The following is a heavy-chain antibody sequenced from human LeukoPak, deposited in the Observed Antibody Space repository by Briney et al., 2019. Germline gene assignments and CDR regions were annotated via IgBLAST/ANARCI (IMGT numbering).Heavy chain of an antibody. CDR1: GFTFSSYS. D-gene: IGHD1-7*01. Sequence: GGSLRLSCAASGFTFSSYSMNWVRQAPGKGLEWVSSISSSSSYIYYADSVKGRFTISRDNSKNTLYLQMNSLRADDTAVYYCAKRRGLELTYYYHMDVWGKGTTVTVSS. V-gene: IGHV3-21*04. CDR2: ISSSSSYI. CDR3: AKRRGLELTYYYHMDV. J-gene: IGHJ6*03.